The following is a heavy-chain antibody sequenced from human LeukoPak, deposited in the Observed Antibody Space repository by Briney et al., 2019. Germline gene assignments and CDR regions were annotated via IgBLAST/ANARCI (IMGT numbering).Heavy chain of an antibody. V-gene: IGHV3-7*01. CDR3: ARVGAWDLQRVFDY. Sequence: GGSLTLSCAASGFRFGDYWMTWARHVPGKGLEWVANIKQDGAEKHYAESVEGRFIISRDNAKNSLYLEMDSLKVEDTAVYYYARVGAWDLQRVFDYWGQGTLVTVSS. J-gene: IGHJ4*02. CDR2: IKQDGAEK. D-gene: IGHD1-26*01. CDR1: GFRFGDYW.